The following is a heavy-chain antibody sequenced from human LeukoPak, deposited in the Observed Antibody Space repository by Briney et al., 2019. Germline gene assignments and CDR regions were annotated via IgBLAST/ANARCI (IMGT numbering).Heavy chain of an antibody. CDR2: IYSGGST. Sequence: PGGSLRLSCAASGFTVSSNYMSWVRQAPGKGLEWVSVIYSGGSTYYADSVKGRFTISRDNSKNTLYLQMNSLRAEDTAVYYCARDRLEYYYDSSGYYHDYWGQETLVTVSS. CDR1: GFTVSSNY. CDR3: ARDRLEYYYDSSGYYHDY. D-gene: IGHD3-22*01. V-gene: IGHV3-53*01. J-gene: IGHJ4*02.